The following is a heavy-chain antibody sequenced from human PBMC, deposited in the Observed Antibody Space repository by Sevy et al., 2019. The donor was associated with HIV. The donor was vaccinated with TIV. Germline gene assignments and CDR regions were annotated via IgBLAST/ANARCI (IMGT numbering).Heavy chain of an antibody. V-gene: IGHV4-59*13. J-gene: IGHJ5*02. CDR2: IYYSGST. CDR3: ARGRDYYYDFNWFDP. CDR1: GGSISSYY. Sequence: SETLSLTCTVSGGSISSYYWSWIRQPPGKGLEWIGYIYYSGSTNYNPSLKSRVTISLDTSKNQFSLKLSSVTAADTAVYYCARGRDYYYDFNWFDPWGQGTLVTVSS. D-gene: IGHD3-22*01.